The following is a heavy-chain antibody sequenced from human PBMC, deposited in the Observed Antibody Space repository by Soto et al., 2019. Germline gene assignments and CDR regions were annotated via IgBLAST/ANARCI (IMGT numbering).Heavy chain of an antibody. CDR1: GFTFSSYS. CDR2: ISSSSSYI. V-gene: IGHV3-21*01. CDR3: AREVGATKGDYFDY. Sequence: GSLRLSCAASGFTFSSYSMNWVRQAPGKGLEWVSSISSSSSYIYYADSVKGRFTISRDNAKNSLYLQMNSLRAEDTAVYYCAREVGATKGDYFDYWGQGTLVTVSS. D-gene: IGHD1-26*01. J-gene: IGHJ4*02.